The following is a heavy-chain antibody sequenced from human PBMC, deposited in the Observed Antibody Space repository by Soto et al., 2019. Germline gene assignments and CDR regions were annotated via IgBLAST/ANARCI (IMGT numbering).Heavy chain of an antibody. CDR1: GYSITAGGYY. CDR3: ARMYSSGSGWFHP. V-gene: IGHV4-31*03. D-gene: IGHD6-19*01. Sequence: SETVSLTCFVSGYSITAGGYYWSWIRHHPGKGLEWIGSFYSSGSIIYNPSLRGRVSISGDTSSNQFSMSLTSVTAADTARYYCARMYSSGSGWFHPWGQGTLVTVSS. CDR2: FYSSGSI. J-gene: IGHJ5*02.